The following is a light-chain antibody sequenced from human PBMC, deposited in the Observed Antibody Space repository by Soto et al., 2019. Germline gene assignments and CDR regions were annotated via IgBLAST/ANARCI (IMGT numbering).Light chain of an antibody. J-gene: IGKJ4*01. CDR1: QSISSY. CDR2: DAS. CDR3: QQRSNWLT. V-gene: IGKV3-11*01. Sequence: EIVLTQSPATRSLSPGERATLSGRVSQSISSYLAWYQQKPGQAPRLLIYDASSRATGIPARFSGSGSGTDFTLTISSLEPEDFAVYYCQQRSNWLTFGGGTKVEIK.